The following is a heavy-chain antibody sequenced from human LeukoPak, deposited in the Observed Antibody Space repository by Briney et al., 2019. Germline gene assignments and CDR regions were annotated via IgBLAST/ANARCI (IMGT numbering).Heavy chain of an antibody. CDR3: AKDRSSSWTWTIAY. J-gene: IGHJ4*02. CDR2: ISYDGSNK. Sequence: PGRSLRLSCAASGFAFSSNGMHWVRQAPGKGLEWVALISYDGSNKYYADSVKGRFTISRDNSKNTLYLQMNSLRAEDTAVYYCAKDRSSSWTWTIAYWGQGILLTVSS. V-gene: IGHV3-30*18. D-gene: IGHD6-13*01. CDR1: GFAFSSNG.